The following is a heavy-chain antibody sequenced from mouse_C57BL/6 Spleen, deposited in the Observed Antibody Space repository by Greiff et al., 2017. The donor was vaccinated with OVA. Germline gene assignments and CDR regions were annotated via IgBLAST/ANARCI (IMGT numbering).Heavy chain of an antibody. J-gene: IGHJ3*01. Sequence: EVKLVESGGGLVQPGGSMKLSCAASGFTFSDAWMDWVRQSPEKGLEWVAEIRNKANNHATYYAESVKGRFTISRDDSKSSVYLQMNSLRAEDTGIYYCTGYDGYSAWFAYWGQGTLVTVSA. CDR3: TGYDGYSAWFAY. CDR2: IRNKANNHAT. D-gene: IGHD2-3*01. V-gene: IGHV6-6*01. CDR1: GFTFSDAW.